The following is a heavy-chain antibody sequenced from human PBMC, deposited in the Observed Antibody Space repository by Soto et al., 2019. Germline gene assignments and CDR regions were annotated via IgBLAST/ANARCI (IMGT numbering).Heavy chain of an antibody. CDR3: AKADSARLTVSTVCYYFGIDV. V-gene: IGHV3-30*18. CDR2: ISADANKT. CDR1: RFTFSDHG. Sequence: GGSLRLSCAASRFTFSDHGMHWVRQAPGKGLEWVAAISADANKTNEADSVKGRFTISRDNSKSMLYLQMNSLTAEDTAIYYCAKADSARLTVSTVCYYFGIDVWGQGTKVTVSS. D-gene: IGHD1-20*01. J-gene: IGHJ6*02.